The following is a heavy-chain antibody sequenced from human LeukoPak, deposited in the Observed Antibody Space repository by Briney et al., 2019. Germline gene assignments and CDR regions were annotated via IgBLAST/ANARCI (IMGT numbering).Heavy chain of an antibody. J-gene: IGHJ4*02. CDR1: GYTFTSYY. D-gene: IGHD6-19*01. Sequence: ASVKVSCKASGYTFTSYYMHWVRQAPGQGLEWMGWINPNSGGTNYAQKFQGRVTMTRDTSISTAYMELSRLRSDDTAVYYCARGTYSSGWYEGYWGQGTLVTVSS. CDR3: ARGTYSSGWYEGY. V-gene: IGHV1-2*02. CDR2: INPNSGGT.